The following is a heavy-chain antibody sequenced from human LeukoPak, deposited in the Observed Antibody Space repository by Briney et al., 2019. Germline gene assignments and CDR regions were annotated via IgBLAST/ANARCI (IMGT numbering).Heavy chain of an antibody. Sequence: GGSLRLSCAASGFTFDDYGMSWVRQAPGKGLGWVSGLNWNGGSTGYADSVKGRFTISRDNSKNTLYLQMNSLRAEDTAVYYCARGHIVVVPAAMLGDYWGQGTLVTVSS. CDR3: ARGHIVVVPAAMLGDY. D-gene: IGHD2-2*01. J-gene: IGHJ4*02. CDR1: GFTFDDYG. CDR2: LNWNGGST. V-gene: IGHV3-20*04.